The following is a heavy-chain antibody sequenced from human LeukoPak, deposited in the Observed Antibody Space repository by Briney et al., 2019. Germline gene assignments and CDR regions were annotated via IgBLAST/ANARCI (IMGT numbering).Heavy chain of an antibody. V-gene: IGHV3-33*01. J-gene: IGHJ4*02. CDR3: ARAEEYYDFWSGYWLDY. CDR1: GFTFSSYG. D-gene: IGHD3-3*01. CDR2: IWYDGSNK. Sequence: GRSLRLSCAASGFTFSSYGMHWVRQAPGEGLEWVAVIWYDGSNKYYANSVKGRFTISRDNSKNTLYLQMNSLRAEDTAVYYCARAEEYYDFWSGYWLDYWGQGTLVTVSS.